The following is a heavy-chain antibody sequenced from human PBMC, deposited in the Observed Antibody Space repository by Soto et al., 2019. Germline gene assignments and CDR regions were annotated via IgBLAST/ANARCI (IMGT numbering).Heavy chain of an antibody. Sequence: ASVKVSCKASGYTFTSYGISWVRQAPGQGLEWMGWISAYNGNTNYAQKLQGRVTMTTDTSTSTAYMELRSLRSDDTAVYYCARVWSDCSGGSCYPGDYGMDVWGQGTTVTVSS. V-gene: IGHV1-18*01. J-gene: IGHJ6*02. CDR3: ARVWSDCSGGSCYPGDYGMDV. CDR2: ISAYNGNT. CDR1: GYTFTSYG. D-gene: IGHD2-15*01.